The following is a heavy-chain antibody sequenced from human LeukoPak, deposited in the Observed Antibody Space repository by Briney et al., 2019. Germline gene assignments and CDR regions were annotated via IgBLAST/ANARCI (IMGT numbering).Heavy chain of an antibody. Sequence: SVKVSCKASGGTFSSYAISWVRQAPGQGLEWMGRIIPILGIANYAQKFQGRVTITADKSTSTAYMELSSLRSEDTAVYYCARDVHPYYYDSSGYRYWGQGTLVTVSS. J-gene: IGHJ4*02. D-gene: IGHD3-22*01. CDR1: GGTFSSYA. V-gene: IGHV1-69*04. CDR2: IIPILGIA. CDR3: ARDVHPYYYDSSGYRY.